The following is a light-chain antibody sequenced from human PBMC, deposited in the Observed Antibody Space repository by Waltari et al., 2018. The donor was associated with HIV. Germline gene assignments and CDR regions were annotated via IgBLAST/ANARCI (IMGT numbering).Light chain of an antibody. CDR2: GNS. J-gene: IGLJ2*01. CDR1: SSNIGAGYD. CDR3: QSYDSNLSGL. Sequence: QSELTQPPSVSAAPGQRVTIACTGSSSNIGAGYDAHWYQQVPGRAPKVVIYGNSNRPSGVPDRFSGSKSGSSASLVITGLQSEDEADYYCQSYDSNLSGLFGGGTKVTVL. V-gene: IGLV1-40*01.